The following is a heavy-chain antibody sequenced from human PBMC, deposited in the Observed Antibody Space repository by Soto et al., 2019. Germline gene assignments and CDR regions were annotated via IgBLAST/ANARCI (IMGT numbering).Heavy chain of an antibody. CDR1: GFTFSSYS. D-gene: IGHD6-13*01. V-gene: IGHV3-21*01. CDR2: ISSSSSYI. J-gene: IGHJ5*02. CDR3: ARDRFKAAAGTLGWFDP. Sequence: AGGSLRLSCAASGFTFSSYSMNWVRQAPGKGLEWVSSISSSSSYIYYADSVKGRFTISRDNAKNSLYLQMNSLRAEDTAVYYCARDRFKAAAGTLGWFDPWGQGTLVTVSS.